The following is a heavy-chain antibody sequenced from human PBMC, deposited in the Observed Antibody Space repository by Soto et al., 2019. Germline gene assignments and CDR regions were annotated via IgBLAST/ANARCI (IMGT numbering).Heavy chain of an antibody. Sequence: GSGPTLVNPTQPLTLTCTFSGFSLSMNEIGMSWIRQPPGKALEWLALIYWDDDKRYSPSLKSRLTITKDTSKNQVVLTMTYMDPVDTATYYCAYRPSYCRGGSCYSGFDYWGQGTLVTVSS. CDR1: GFSLSMNEIG. CDR2: IYWDDDK. V-gene: IGHV2-5*02. CDR3: AYRPSYCRGGSCYSGFDY. J-gene: IGHJ4*02. D-gene: IGHD2-15*01.